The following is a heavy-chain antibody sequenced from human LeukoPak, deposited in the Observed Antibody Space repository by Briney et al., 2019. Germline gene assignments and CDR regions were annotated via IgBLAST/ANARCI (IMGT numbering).Heavy chain of an antibody. V-gene: IGHV4-34*01. J-gene: IGHJ4*02. CDR3: ARARVSPDYEIDY. Sequence: SETLSLTCAVYGGSFSGYYWSWIRHPPGKGLGWIGEINHSGSTNYNPSLKSRVTISVDTSKNQFSLKLSSVTAADTAVYYCARARVSPDYEIDYWGQGTLVTVSS. CDR1: GGSFSGYY. CDR2: INHSGST. D-gene: IGHD4-17*01.